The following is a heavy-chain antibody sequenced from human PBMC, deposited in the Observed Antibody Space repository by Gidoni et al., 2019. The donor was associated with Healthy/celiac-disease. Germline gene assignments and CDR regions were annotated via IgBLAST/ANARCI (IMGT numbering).Heavy chain of an antibody. D-gene: IGHD1-26*01. CDR1: GFTFDDYA. V-gene: IGHV3-9*01. CDR2: ISWNSCSI. CDR3: AKAFPLLYDAFDI. Sequence: EGQLVASGGGLVQPGRSMRLSCAASGFTFDDYAMQWVRQAPGKGLDLVSGISWNSCSIGYADSVKGRFTISRDNAKNSLYLQMNSLRAEDTALYYCAKAFPLLYDAFDIWGQGTMVTVSS. J-gene: IGHJ3*02.